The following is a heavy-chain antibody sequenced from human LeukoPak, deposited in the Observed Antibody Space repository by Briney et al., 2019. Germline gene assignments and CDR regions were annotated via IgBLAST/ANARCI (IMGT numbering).Heavy chain of an antibody. CDR3: AKLLYYYDSSQPY. CDR1: GFTFSSHC. D-gene: IGHD3-22*01. J-gene: IGHJ4*02. Sequence: GGSLRLSCAASGFTFSSHCMSWVRQAPGKGLEWVATIKKAGGEKYYVDSVKGRFTISRDNAKNSLYLQMNSLRAEDTALYYFAKLLYYYDSSQPYWGQGTMVSVSS. CDR2: IKKAGGEK. V-gene: IGHV3-7*03.